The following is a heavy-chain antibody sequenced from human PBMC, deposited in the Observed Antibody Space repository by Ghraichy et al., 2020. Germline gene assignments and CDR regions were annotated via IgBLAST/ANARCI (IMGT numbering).Heavy chain of an antibody. D-gene: IGHD2-2*01. CDR3: ARDGGDIVVVPAALVLDV. Sequence: GGSLRLSCAASGFTFSSYGMHWVRQAPGKGLEWVAVIWYDGSNKYYADSVKGRFTISRDNSKNTLYLQMNSLRAEDTAVYYCARDGGDIVVVPAALVLDVWGKGTTVTVSS. V-gene: IGHV3-33*01. CDR2: IWYDGSNK. J-gene: IGHJ6*04. CDR1: GFTFSSYG.